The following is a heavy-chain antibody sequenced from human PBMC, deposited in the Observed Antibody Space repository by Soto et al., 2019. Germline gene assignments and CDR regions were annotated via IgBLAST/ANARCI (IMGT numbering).Heavy chain of an antibody. Sequence: PXQTLRRPCTVSGGSISSSRYYWSWIRQPPGKVLEWIGSIYYSGSTYYNPSLKSRVTISVDTSKNQFSLKLSSVTEADTAVYYCARIIAAAQFFYYYSGMDVWGQGTTVTFSS. CDR1: GGSISSSRYY. CDR3: ARIIAAAQFFYYYSGMDV. D-gene: IGHD6-13*01. CDR2: IYYSGST. J-gene: IGHJ6*02. V-gene: IGHV4-39*01.